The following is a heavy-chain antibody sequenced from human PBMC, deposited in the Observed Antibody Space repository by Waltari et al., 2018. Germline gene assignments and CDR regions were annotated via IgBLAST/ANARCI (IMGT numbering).Heavy chain of an antibody. CDR2: IYPAGST. V-gene: IGHV3-66*02. CDR3: ATARDEFTASIFFDH. CDR1: GLPRSSTH. Sequence: DVRLLESGGGLVRPGGSLRLSCAASGLPRSSTHLGWVRPAPGQGLEWVSVIYPAGSTYHADSVLGRFTISRDVSQNTLYLQMNNLRPEDTAVYYCATARDEFTASIFFDHWGQGNLVTVSS. D-gene: IGHD3-3*01. J-gene: IGHJ4*02.